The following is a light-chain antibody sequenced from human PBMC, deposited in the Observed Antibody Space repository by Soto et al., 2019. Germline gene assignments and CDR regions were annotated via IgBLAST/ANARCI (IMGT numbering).Light chain of an antibody. CDR2: GAS. Sequence: EIVFTQSPATLSVSPGERATLSCRASQNILGNLAWYQQKPGQAPRLLIYGASNGATGIPDRFSGSGSGTDFTLTIRRLEPEDFAVYYCQQYGSSGTVGQGTKVDIK. CDR3: QQYGSSGT. J-gene: IGKJ1*01. CDR1: QNILGN. V-gene: IGKV3-20*01.